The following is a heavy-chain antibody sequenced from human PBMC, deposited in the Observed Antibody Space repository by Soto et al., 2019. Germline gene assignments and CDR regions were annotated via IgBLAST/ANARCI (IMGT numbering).Heavy chain of an antibody. D-gene: IGHD3-3*01. Sequence: ASVKVSCKASGGTFSRYAISWVRQAPGQGLEWMGGIIPIFGATKYAQKFQGRVTFTADESTSTAYMELSRLRSDDTAVYYCARDPISPPYYDFWSGYYNYYGMDVWGQGTTVTVSS. CDR3: ARDPISPPYYDFWSGYYNYYGMDV. CDR1: GGTFSRYA. J-gene: IGHJ6*02. CDR2: IIPIFGAT. V-gene: IGHV1-69*13.